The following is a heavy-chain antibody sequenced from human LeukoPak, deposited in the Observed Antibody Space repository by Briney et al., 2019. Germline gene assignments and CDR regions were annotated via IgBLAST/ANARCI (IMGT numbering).Heavy chain of an antibody. CDR1: GYTFTSYY. Sequence: ASVTVSCKASGYTFTSYYMHWVRQAPGQGLEWMGIINTSGGSTRYAQKFQGRVTMTSDTSTSTVYMELSSLRSEDTAVYYCARDRLLRLQYGMDVWGQGTTVTVSS. V-gene: IGHV1-46*01. D-gene: IGHD2/OR15-2a*01. J-gene: IGHJ6*02. CDR2: INTSGGST. CDR3: ARDRLLRLQYGMDV.